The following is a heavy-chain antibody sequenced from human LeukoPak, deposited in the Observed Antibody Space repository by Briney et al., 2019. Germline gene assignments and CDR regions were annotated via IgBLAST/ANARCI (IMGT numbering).Heavy chain of an antibody. Sequence: SETLSLTCTVSGGSISNYYWSWIRQPPGRGLEWIGYIDYSGSTNYNPSLTSRVSISVDTSKNQISLRLTSVTAADTAVYYCARASSGWYGLFDHWGQGTLVAVSS. CDR3: ARASSGWYGLFDH. CDR1: GGSISNYY. V-gene: IGHV4-59*01. CDR2: IDYSGST. D-gene: IGHD6-19*01. J-gene: IGHJ4*02.